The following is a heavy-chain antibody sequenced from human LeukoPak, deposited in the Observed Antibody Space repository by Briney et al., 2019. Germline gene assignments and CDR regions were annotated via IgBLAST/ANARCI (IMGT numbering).Heavy chain of an antibody. CDR2: ISSSSSYI. V-gene: IGHV3-21*01. D-gene: IGHD2-15*01. Sequence: PGGSLRLSCAASGFTFSSYSMNWVRQAPGKGLEWVSSISSSSSYIYYADSVKGRFTISRDNAKISLYLQMNSLRAEDTAVYYCARDGLGYCSGGSCYSSAFDIWGQGTMVTVSS. CDR1: GFTFSSYS. CDR3: ARDGLGYCSGGSCYSSAFDI. J-gene: IGHJ3*02.